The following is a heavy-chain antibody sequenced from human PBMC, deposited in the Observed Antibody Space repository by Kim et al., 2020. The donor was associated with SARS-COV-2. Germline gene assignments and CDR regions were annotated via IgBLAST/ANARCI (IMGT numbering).Heavy chain of an antibody. J-gene: IGHJ2*01. Sequence: YYADSVKGRFTISRDNAKNTLYLQMNSLRAEDTAVYYCAKDSDQSWYFDLWGRGTLVTVSS. CDR3: AKDSDQSWYFDL. V-gene: IGHV3-23*01.